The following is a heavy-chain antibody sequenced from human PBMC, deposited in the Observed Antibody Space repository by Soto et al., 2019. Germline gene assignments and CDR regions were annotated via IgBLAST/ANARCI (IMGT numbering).Heavy chain of an antibody. CDR3: SMGYCSGGSCSNDY. Sequence: GGSLRLSCAASGFTFSSYGMHWVRQAPGKGLEWVAVIWYDGSNKYYADSVKGRFTISRDNSKNTLYLQMNSLRAEDTAVYYCSMGYCSGGSCSNDYWGQGTLVTVSS. J-gene: IGHJ4*02. V-gene: IGHV3-33*01. D-gene: IGHD2-15*01. CDR1: GFTFSSYG. CDR2: IWYDGSNK.